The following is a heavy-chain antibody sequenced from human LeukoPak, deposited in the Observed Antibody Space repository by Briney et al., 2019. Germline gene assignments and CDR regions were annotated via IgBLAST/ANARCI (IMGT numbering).Heavy chain of an antibody. Sequence: GGSLRLSCTGSGFPFNMFAMDWVCQAPGQGLEWVSGLSRGGGTTNYADSVKGRFTISRDTSKNMVFLQMNDLRPEDTAVYYCAKEQRIRHCSEGVCMEGYYFDYWGQGSLVTVSS. CDR1: GFPFNMFA. D-gene: IGHD2-8*01. CDR3: AKEQRIRHCSEGVCMEGYYFDY. V-gene: IGHV3-23*01. J-gene: IGHJ4*02. CDR2: LSRGGGTT.